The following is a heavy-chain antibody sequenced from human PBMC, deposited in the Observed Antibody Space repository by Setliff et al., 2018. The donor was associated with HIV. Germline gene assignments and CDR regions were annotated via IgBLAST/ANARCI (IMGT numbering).Heavy chain of an antibody. J-gene: IGHJ6*03. D-gene: IGHD2-2*01. V-gene: IGHV1-69*04. CDR2: IIPILGIP. Sequence: SVKVSCKASGGAFIRHTFTWVRQAPGQGLEWMGRIIPILGIPNYAQNFQGRLTITADKSTSTAYMELSSLRSEDTAVYYCARDHCSSSGCYEYYYYYMDVWGKGTTVTVSS. CDR3: ARDHCSSSGCYEYYYYYMDV. CDR1: GGAFIRHT.